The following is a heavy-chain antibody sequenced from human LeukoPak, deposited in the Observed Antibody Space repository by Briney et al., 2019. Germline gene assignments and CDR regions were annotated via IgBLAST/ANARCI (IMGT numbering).Heavy chain of an antibody. J-gene: IGHJ5*02. CDR3: AKVGAQLGGLGWFDP. CDR2: IYYSGKT. CDR1: GGSISRYY. V-gene: IGHV4-59*01. Sequence: SETLTLTCTVSGGSISRYYSSWIRQPPGKGLEWIGYIYYSGKTNYNPSLKSRVTISVDTSKNQFSLKLNSVTAADTAVYYCAKVGAQLGGLGWFDPWGRGTLVTVSS. D-gene: IGHD3-16*01.